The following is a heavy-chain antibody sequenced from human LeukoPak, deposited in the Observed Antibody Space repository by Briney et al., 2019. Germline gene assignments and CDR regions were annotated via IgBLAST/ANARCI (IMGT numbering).Heavy chain of an antibody. J-gene: IGHJ4*02. Sequence: GASVKVSCKASGGTFSSYAISWVRQAPGQGLEWMGGVIPIFGTANYAQKFQGRVTITADESTSTANMELSSLRSEDTAVYYCARGSSGWSYYFDYWGQGTLVTVSS. CDR3: ARGSSGWSYYFDY. CDR1: GGTFSSYA. CDR2: VIPIFGTA. V-gene: IGHV1-69*13. D-gene: IGHD6-19*01.